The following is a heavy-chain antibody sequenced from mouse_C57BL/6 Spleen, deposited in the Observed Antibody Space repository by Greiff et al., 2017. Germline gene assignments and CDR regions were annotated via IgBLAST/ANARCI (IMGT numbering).Heavy chain of an antibody. CDR2: IWSDGST. CDR1: GFSLTSYG. Sequence: VKLVQSGPGLVAPSPSLSISCTVSGFSLTSYGVHWVRQPPGKGLEWLVVIWSDGSTTYNSALNSRLSIRKDNSKSHVFVKMNSRQTDDTAMYYCSRGGRGWYFDVWGTGTTVTVSS. J-gene: IGHJ1*03. D-gene: IGHD3-3*01. CDR3: SRGGRGWYFDV. V-gene: IGHV2-6*03.